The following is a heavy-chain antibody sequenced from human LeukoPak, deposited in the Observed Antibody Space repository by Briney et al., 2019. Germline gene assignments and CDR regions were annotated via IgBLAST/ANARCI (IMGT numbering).Heavy chain of an antibody. J-gene: IGHJ4*02. D-gene: IGHD1-26*01. CDR1: GYTFTSYG. CDR2: ISTYNGHT. Sequence: ASVKVSCKASGYTFTSYGVSWVRQAPGQGLEWMGWISTYNGHTNYAQNLQGRVTLTTDTSTSTAYMELRSLRFDDTAVYYCARGSYGDYWGQGTLVTVSS. CDR3: ARGSYGDY. V-gene: IGHV1-18*01.